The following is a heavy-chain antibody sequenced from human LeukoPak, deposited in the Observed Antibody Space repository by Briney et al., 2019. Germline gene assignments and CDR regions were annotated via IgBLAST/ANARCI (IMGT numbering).Heavy chain of an antibody. V-gene: IGHV4-4*07. J-gene: IGHJ4*02. Sequence: SETLSLTCTVSGDSINSYHWSWIRQPAGKGLQWIGRIHMSGSTNYNPSLRSRVAISMDNSKNQFSLKLKSVTAADTAVYYCARDDSSRDDSGGYHYWGQGTLVTISS. D-gene: IGHD3-22*01. CDR3: ARDDSSRDDSGGYHY. CDR2: IHMSGST. CDR1: GDSINSYH.